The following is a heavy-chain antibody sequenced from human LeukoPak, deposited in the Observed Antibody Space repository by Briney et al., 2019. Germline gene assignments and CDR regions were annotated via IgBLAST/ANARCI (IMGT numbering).Heavy chain of an antibody. V-gene: IGHV1-2*02. CDR2: INPNSGGT. J-gene: IGHJ5*02. D-gene: IGHD2-15*01. CDR1: GYTFTGYY. CDR3: ARDRYCSGGSCNWFDP. Sequence: GASVKVSCKASGYTFTGYYMHWVRQAPGQGLEWMGWINPNSGGTNYAQNFQGRVTMTRDTSISTAYMELSRLRSDDTAVYYCARDRYCSGGSCNWFDPWGQGTLVTVSS.